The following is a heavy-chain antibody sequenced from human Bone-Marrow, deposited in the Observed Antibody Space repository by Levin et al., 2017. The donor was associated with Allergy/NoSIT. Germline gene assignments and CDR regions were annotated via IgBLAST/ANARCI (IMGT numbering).Heavy chain of an antibody. CDR3: TRIYCSSTSCYAVYFEH. CDR2: IRSKAYGGTT. V-gene: IGHV3-49*04. CDR1: GFTFDNFG. D-gene: IGHD2-2*01. Sequence: GESLKISCTASGFTFDNFGMTWVRQAPGKGLEWVGLIRSKAYGGTTEYAASVKGRYTISRDDSKTIAYLQMNSLKTEDTAVYYCTRIYCSSTSCYAVYFEHWGQGTLVTVSS. J-gene: IGHJ1*01.